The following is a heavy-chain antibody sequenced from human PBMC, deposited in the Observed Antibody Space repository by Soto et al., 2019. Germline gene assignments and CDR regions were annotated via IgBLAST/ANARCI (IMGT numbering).Heavy chain of an antibody. Sequence: QMQLVQSGPEVKKPGTSVKVSCKASGFTFTSSAVQWVRQARGQRLEWIGWIVVGSGNTNYAQKFQERVTITRDMSTSPAYMELSSLRSEDTAVYYCAAAGGYSYGYGYWGQGTLVTVSS. CDR3: AAAGGYSYGYGY. CDR1: GFTFTSSA. J-gene: IGHJ4*02. D-gene: IGHD5-18*01. V-gene: IGHV1-58*01. CDR2: IVVGSGNT.